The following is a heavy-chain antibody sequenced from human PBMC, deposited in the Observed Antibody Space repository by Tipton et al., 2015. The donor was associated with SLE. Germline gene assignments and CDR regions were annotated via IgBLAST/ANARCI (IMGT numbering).Heavy chain of an antibody. V-gene: IGHV4-61*09. J-gene: IGHJ3*02. CDR2: IYTSGST. CDR1: GDSISSGNYY. Sequence: TLSLTCTVSGDSISSGNYYWSWIRQPAGKGLEWIGYIYTSGSTKYNPSLKSRVTISVDTSKNQLSLKLSSVTAADTAVYYCAREEMATMRGVNAFDIWGQWTMVTVSS. D-gene: IGHD5-12*01. CDR3: AREEMATMRGVNAFDI.